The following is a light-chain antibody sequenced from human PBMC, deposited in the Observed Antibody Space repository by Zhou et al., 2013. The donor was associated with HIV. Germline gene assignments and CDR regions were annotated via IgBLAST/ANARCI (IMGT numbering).Light chain of an antibody. Sequence: DIQLTQSPSFLSASVGDRVTITCRASQGIASSVAWYQQKPGKAPKLLIYGASTLQSGVPSRFSGSGSGPDFTLTISCLQPEDFASYYCQQSYSTPWTFGQGTKVEIK. CDR3: QQSYSTPWT. V-gene: IGKV1-39*01. CDR2: GAS. J-gene: IGKJ1*01. CDR1: QGIASS.